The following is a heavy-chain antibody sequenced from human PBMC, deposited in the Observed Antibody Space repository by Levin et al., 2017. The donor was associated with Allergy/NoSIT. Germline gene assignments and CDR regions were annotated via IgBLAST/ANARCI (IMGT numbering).Heavy chain of an antibody. CDR2: INPNSGGT. D-gene: IGHD2-2*01. CDR3: ASLMVTADAYCSSTSCYQYYFDY. CDR1: GYTFTGYY. Sequence: ASVKVSCKASGYTFTGYYMHWVRQAPGQGLEWMGRINPNSGGTNYAQKFQGRVTMTRDTSISTAYMELSRLRSDDTAVYYCASLMVTADAYCSSTSCYQYYFDYWGQGTLVTVSS. J-gene: IGHJ4*02. V-gene: IGHV1-2*06.